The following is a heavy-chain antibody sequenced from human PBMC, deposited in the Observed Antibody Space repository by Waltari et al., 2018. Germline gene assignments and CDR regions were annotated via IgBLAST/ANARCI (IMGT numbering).Heavy chain of an antibody. Sequence: QVQLQESGPGLVKPSETLSLTCTVSGYSISSGYYWGWIRQPPGKGLEWIGSIYHSGSTYYNPSLKSRVTISVDTSKNQFSLKRSSVTAADTAVYYCARDQMSSGYPWPWFDPWGQGTLVTVSS. V-gene: IGHV4-38-2*02. CDR3: ARDQMSSGYPWPWFDP. CDR2: IYHSGST. CDR1: GYSISSGYY. J-gene: IGHJ5*02. D-gene: IGHD3-22*01.